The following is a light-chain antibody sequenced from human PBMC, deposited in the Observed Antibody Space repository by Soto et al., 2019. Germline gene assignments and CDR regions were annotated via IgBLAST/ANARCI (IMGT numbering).Light chain of an antibody. CDR3: QQYDSLPPYT. Sequence: DIQMTQSRSSLSASVGDSVTITCQASRDISVYLNWYQQKPGKPPKLLVYDASNLQTGVPSRFSGSGSGTHFTLTISSLQPEDFATYYCQQYDSLPPYTLGQGTKLDIK. V-gene: IGKV1-33*01. CDR1: RDISVY. J-gene: IGKJ2*01. CDR2: DAS.